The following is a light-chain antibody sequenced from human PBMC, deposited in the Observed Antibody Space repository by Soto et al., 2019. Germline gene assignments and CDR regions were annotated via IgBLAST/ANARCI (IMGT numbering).Light chain of an antibody. CDR2: GAS. CDR1: QSVSSS. CDR3: QQYNNWPRT. J-gene: IGKJ2*01. V-gene: IGKV3-15*01. Sequence: EIVMTQSPVTLSVSPGERATLSCRASQSVSSSLAWFQQKPGQAPRLLIYGASTRATGIPARFSGSGSGTEFTLTIGSLQSEDFAVYYCQQYNNWPRTFGQGTKLEMK.